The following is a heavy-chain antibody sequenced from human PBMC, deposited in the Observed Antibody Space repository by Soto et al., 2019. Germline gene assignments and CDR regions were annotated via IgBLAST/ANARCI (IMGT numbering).Heavy chain of an antibody. J-gene: IGHJ6*03. CDR3: ARAVWFGELLSAYYYMDV. V-gene: IGHV1-46*03. D-gene: IGHD3-10*01. CDR1: GYTFTSYY. Sequence: ASVKVSCKASGYTFTSYYMHWVRQAPGQGLEWMGIINPSGGSTSYAQKFQGRVTMTRDTSTSTVYMELSSLRSEDTAVYYCARAVWFGELLSAYYYMDVWGKGTTVTVSS. CDR2: INPSGGST.